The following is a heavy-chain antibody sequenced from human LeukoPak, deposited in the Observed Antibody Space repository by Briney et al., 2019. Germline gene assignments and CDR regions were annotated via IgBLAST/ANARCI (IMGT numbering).Heavy chain of an antibody. CDR3: ARWSNWVFDY. J-gene: IGHJ4*02. V-gene: IGHV4-59*01. CDR2: IYSIGST. D-gene: IGHD1-1*01. Sequence: SETLSLTCTVSNGSISSYYWSWIRQPPGKGLKWIGYIYSIGSTNYNPSLKSRVTISVDTSKNHFSLKLSSVTAADTAVYYCARWSNWVFDYWGQGTLVTVSS. CDR1: NGSISSYY.